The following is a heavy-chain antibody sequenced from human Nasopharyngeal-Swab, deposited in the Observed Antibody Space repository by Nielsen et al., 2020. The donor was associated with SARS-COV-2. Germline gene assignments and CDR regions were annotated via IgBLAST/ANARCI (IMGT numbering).Heavy chain of an antibody. CDR1: GFTFGNYW. V-gene: IGHV3-7*03. D-gene: IGHD1-20*01. CDR2: IQEDGSEK. J-gene: IGHJ4*02. CDR3: ARLPRNNWRLDS. Sequence: GESLKISCAASGFTFGNYWMSWVRQAPGKRLERVANIQEDGSEKDYVDSVKGRFTISRDNIKNSLYLQMNSLRVEDTAVYFCARLPRNNWRLDSWGQGILVTVSS.